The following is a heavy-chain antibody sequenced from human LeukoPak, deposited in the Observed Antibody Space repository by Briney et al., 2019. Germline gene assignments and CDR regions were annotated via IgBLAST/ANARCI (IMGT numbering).Heavy chain of an antibody. CDR3: ARQLPVLLWFGELFDAFDI. V-gene: IGHV4-31*03. CDR2: IYYSGST. Sequence: PSQTLSLTCTVSGGSISSVGYYWSWIRQHPGKGLEWFEYIYYSGSTNYNPSLKSRVTISVDTSKNQFSLKLSSVTAADTAVYYCARQLPVLLWFGELFDAFDIWGQGTMVTVSS. CDR1: GGSISSVGYY. D-gene: IGHD3-10*01. J-gene: IGHJ3*02.